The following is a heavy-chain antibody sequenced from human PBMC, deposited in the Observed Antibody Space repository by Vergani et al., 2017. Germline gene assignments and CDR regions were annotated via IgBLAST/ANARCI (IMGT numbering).Heavy chain of an antibody. V-gene: IGHV1-46*01. J-gene: IGHJ3*02. D-gene: IGHD1-26*01. CDR2: INPSGGST. CDR3: ARDAVRVGARDAPNAFDI. CDR1: GYTFTSYY. Sequence: QVQLVQSGAEVKKPGASVKVSCKASGYTFTSYYMHWVRQAPGQGLEWMGIINPSGGSTSYAQKFQGRVTMTRDTSTSTVYMERSSLRSEDTAVYYCARDAVRVGARDAPNAFDIWGQGTMVTVSS.